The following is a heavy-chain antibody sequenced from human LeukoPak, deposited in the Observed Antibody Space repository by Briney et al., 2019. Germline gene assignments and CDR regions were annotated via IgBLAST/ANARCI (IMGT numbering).Heavy chain of an antibody. CDR3: ASSMVITRNGMDV. CDR1: GGSLTSSSYS. V-gene: IGHV4-39*01. D-gene: IGHD2-21*01. J-gene: IGHJ6*02. Sequence: SETLSLTCTVSGGSLTSSSYSWGWIRQPPGKGLEWIGIIYYSGSTYYNPSLKSRVTISLDTSKNQFSLKLSSVTATDTAVYYCASSMVITRNGMDVWRQGTTVTVSS. CDR2: IYYSGST.